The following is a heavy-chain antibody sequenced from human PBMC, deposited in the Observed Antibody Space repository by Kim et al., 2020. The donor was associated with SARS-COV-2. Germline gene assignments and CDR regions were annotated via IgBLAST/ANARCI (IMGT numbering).Heavy chain of an antibody. J-gene: IGHJ4*02. CDR1: GFTFSSYW. CDR2: ISPDGTKT. V-gene: IGHV3-74*01. D-gene: IGHD2-2*01. CDR3: AGEGPSTPGATDS. Sequence: GGSLRLSCVASGFTFSSYWMYWVRQAPEKGLVWLSRISPDGTKTGYADSVKGRFTISRDNAKNTLYLQMNNLRVEDTALYYCAGEGPSTPGATDSWGQGTLVTVSS.